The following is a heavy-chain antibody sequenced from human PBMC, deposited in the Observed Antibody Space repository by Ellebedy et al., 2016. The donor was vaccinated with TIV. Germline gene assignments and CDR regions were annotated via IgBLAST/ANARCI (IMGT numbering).Heavy chain of an antibody. CDR2: IYRSGST. CDR1: GGSISSGSYY. J-gene: IGHJ6*03. V-gene: IGHV4-61*02. D-gene: IGHD3-22*01. CDR3: ARAVLSSGDYDYYSYYYMDV. Sequence: SXTVSGGSISSGSYYWSWIRQPAGKGLEWIGRIYRSGSTNYNPSLKSRVTMSVDTSKNQFSLKLSSLTAADTAVYFCARAVLSSGDYDYYSYYYMDVWGKGTTVTVSS.